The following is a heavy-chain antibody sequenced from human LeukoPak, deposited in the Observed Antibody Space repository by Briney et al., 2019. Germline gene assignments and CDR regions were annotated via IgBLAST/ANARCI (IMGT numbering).Heavy chain of an antibody. CDR2: IRSKANSYAT. CDR1: GFTFSGSA. J-gene: IGHJ6*04. Sequence: AGGSLRLSCAASGFTFSGSAMHWVRQASGKGLEWVGRIRSKANSYATAYAASVKGRFTISRDDSKNTAYLQMNSLKTEDTAVYYCTSSGSVVVVVAATRHYYYGMDVWGKGTTVTVSS. CDR3: TSSGSVVVVVAATRHYYYGMDV. V-gene: IGHV3-73*01. D-gene: IGHD2-15*01.